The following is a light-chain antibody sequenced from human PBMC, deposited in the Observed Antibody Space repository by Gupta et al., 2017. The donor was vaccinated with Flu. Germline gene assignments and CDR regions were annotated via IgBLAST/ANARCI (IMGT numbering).Light chain of an antibody. CDR1: SSDVDSYNY. V-gene: IGLV2-8*01. Sequence: SSDVDSYNYVSWYQQNPGKAPKLILYEVTKRPSGVPDRFSGSKSGNTASLTVSGLQAEDEADYYCSSYTASNILIFGGGTKLTVL. J-gene: IGLJ2*01. CDR3: SSYTASNILI. CDR2: EVT.